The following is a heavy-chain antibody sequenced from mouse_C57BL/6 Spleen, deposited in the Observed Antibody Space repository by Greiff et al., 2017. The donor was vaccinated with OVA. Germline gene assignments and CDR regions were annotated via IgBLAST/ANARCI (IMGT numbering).Heavy chain of an antibody. Sequence: VQLQQPGAELVKPGASVKLSCKASGYTFTSYWMQWVKQRPGQGLEWIGEIDPSDSYTNYNQKFKGKATLTVDTSSSTAYMQLSSLTSEDSAVYYCARWGSYYAMEYWGQGTSVTVSS. CDR2: IDPSDSYT. J-gene: IGHJ4*01. CDR3: ARWGSYYAMEY. V-gene: IGHV1-50*01. CDR1: GYTFTSYW.